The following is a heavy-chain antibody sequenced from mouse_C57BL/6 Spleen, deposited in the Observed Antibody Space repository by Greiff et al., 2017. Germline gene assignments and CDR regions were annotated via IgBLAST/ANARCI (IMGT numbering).Heavy chain of an antibody. CDR2: IYPGSGST. Sequence: QVHVKQPGAELVKPGASVKMSCKASGYTFTSYWITWVKQRPGQGLEWIGDIYPGSGSTNYNEKFKSKATLTVDTSSSTAYMQLSSLTSEDSAVYYCARDYGSSYAMDYWGQGTSVTVSS. CDR3: ARDYGSSYAMDY. V-gene: IGHV1-55*01. D-gene: IGHD1-1*01. CDR1: GYTFTSYW. J-gene: IGHJ4*01.